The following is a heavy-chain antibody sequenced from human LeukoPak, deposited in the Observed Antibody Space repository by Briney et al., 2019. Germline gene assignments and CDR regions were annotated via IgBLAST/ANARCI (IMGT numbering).Heavy chain of an antibody. J-gene: IGHJ6*02. V-gene: IGHV1-24*01. Sequence: ASVKVSCKVSGYTLTELSMHWVRQAPGKGLEWMGGFDPEDGETIYAQKFQGRVTMTEDTSTDTAYMELSSLRSEDTAVYYCATDPSVPAANYYYGMDVWGQGTTVTVSS. D-gene: IGHD2-2*01. CDR3: ATDPSVPAANYYYGMDV. CDR2: FDPEDGET. CDR1: GYTLTELS.